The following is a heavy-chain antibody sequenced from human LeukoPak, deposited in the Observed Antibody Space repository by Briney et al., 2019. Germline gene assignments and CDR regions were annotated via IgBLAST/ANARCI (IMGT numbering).Heavy chain of an antibody. Sequence: PSASVKVSCKASGYTFTSYGISWVRQAPGQGLEWMGWISAYNGNTNYAQKFQGRVTMTRDMSTSTVYMELSSLRSEDTAVYYCAREGGGATAGIGYWGQGTLVTVSA. CDR2: ISAYNGNT. D-gene: IGHD1-26*01. CDR3: AREGGGATAGIGY. CDR1: GYTFTSYG. J-gene: IGHJ4*02. V-gene: IGHV1-18*01.